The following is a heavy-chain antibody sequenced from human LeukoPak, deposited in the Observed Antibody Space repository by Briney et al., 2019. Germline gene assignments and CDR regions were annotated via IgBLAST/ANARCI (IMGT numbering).Heavy chain of an antibody. Sequence: SETLSLTCTVSGGSISSSSYYWGWIRQPPGKGLEWIGSIYYSGSTYYNPSLKSRVTISVDTSKNQFSLKLSSVTAADTAVYYCARSRGGSLNWFNPWGRGTLVTVSS. CDR1: GGSISSSSYY. CDR3: ARSRGGSLNWFNP. J-gene: IGHJ5*02. V-gene: IGHV4-39*07. D-gene: IGHD1-26*01. CDR2: IYYSGST.